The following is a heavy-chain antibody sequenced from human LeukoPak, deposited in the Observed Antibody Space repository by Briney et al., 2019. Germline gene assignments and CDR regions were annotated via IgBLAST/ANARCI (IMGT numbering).Heavy chain of an antibody. J-gene: IGHJ2*01. D-gene: IGHD5/OR15-5a*01. CDR2: INWNGGST. Sequence: GGSLRLSCAASGFSFDDYGMSWVRQAPGKGLEWVSGINWNGGSTAYAESVKGRFTISRDNAKNSLYLQMNSLRAEDTALYYCARAGYSVWYFDLWGRGTLVTVSS. CDR1: GFSFDDYG. CDR3: ARAGYSVWYFDL. V-gene: IGHV3-20*04.